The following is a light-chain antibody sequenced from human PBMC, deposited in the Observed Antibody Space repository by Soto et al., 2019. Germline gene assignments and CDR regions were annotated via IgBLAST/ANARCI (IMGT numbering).Light chain of an antibody. V-gene: IGLV2-11*01. Sequence: QSVLTQPRSVSGSPGQSVTISCTGTRSDIGGYNYVSWYQQHPGKSPKLMIYDVTKRPSGVPDRFSGSKSANTASLTISGLQAEDEADYYCCSYADSHVVFGGGTQLTVL. CDR2: DVT. CDR3: CSYADSHVV. CDR1: RSDIGGYNY. J-gene: IGLJ2*01.